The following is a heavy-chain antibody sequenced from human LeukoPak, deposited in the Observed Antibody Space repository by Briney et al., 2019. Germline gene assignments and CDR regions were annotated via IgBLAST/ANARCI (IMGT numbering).Heavy chain of an antibody. J-gene: IGHJ6*03. Sequence: SETLSLTCAVYGGSFSGYYWSWIRQPPGRGLEWIGEINHSGRTNYNPSLKSRVTISVDTSKNQFSLKLSSVTAADTAVYYCARGSVYYDFWSGYYSAGGNYYYMDVGGKGTTVTVSS. CDR3: ARGSVYYDFWSGYYSAGGNYYYMDV. D-gene: IGHD3-3*01. CDR2: INHSGRT. V-gene: IGHV4-34*01. CDR1: GGSFSGYY.